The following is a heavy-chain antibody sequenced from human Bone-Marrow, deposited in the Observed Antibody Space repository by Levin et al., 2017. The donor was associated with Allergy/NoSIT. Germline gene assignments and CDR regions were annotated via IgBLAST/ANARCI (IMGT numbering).Heavy chain of an antibody. D-gene: IGHD3-10*01. J-gene: IGHJ4*02. CDR2: ISSRGDP. Sequence: SCAASGFSISDNYMSWVRQAPGNGLEWVSLISSRGDPYYANSVRGRFTLSRDESKNTLHLQMSSLGVDDTAVYYCARDLDKYGSGIFDSCGQGTQVTVSS. CDR1: GFSISDNY. V-gene: IGHV3-53*01. CDR3: ARDLDKYGSGIFDS.